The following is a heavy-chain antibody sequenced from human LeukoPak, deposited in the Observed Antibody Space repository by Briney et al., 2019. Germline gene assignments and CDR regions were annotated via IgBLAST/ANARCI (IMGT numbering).Heavy chain of an antibody. CDR3: ARGEWSGDY. D-gene: IGHD3-3*01. V-gene: IGHV3-48*01. Sequence: GGSLRLSCAASGLTFSSYSMNWVRQAPGKGLEWVSYISSSSSTIYYADSVKGRFTISRDNAKNSLYLQMNSLRAEDTAVYYCARGEWSGDYWGQGDLVTVSS. CDR2: ISSSSSTI. CDR1: GLTFSSYS. J-gene: IGHJ4*02.